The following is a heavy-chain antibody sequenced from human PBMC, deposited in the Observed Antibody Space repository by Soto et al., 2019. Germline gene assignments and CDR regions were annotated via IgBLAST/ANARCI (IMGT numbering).Heavy chain of an antibody. CDR3: ANSTFRGYFDN. V-gene: IGHV2-5*02. Sequence: QITLKEAGPTLVKPTQTLTLTCTFSGFSLTTSGLGVGWVRQSPGKALECLALIYWDDTKHYNPSLQSRLTIAKDTSKNPLVLTMTNMDPVDTGTYYCANSTFRGYFDNWGLGTLVTVSS. CDR2: IYWDDTK. CDR1: GFSLTTSGLG. J-gene: IGHJ4*03.